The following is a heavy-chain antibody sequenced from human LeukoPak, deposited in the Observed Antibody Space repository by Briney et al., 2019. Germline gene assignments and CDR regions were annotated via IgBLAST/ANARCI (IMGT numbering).Heavy chain of an antibody. V-gene: IGHV3-7*01. D-gene: IGHD6-13*01. CDR2: IKRDGSEK. Sequence: GGSLRLSCAASGFTLRTYWMSWVRQAPGKGLEWVASIKRDGSEKYYVDSVKGRFTISRDNAKNSLYLQMNSLRAEDTAVYHCVREASGGTKGVSGTFDIWGQGTLVTVSS. CDR3: VREASGGTKGVSGTFDI. J-gene: IGHJ3*02. CDR1: GFTLRTYW.